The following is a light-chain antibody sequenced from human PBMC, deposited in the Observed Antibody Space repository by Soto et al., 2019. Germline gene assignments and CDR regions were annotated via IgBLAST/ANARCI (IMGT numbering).Light chain of an antibody. Sequence: DIVMTQSPLSLPVTPGEPASISCTSSQSLLHSNDYNYLDWYLQKPGQSPQLLISLGSSRASGVPDRFGGSGSGTNFTLKISRVEADDVGVYYCMQPLQTPWTFGQGTKVEIK. V-gene: IGKV2-28*01. CDR3: MQPLQTPWT. CDR1: QSLLHSNDYNY. J-gene: IGKJ1*01. CDR2: LGS.